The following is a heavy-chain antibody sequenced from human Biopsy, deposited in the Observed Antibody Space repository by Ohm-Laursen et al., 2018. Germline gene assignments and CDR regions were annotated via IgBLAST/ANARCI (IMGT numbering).Heavy chain of an antibody. V-gene: IGHV3-9*01. D-gene: IGHD6-25*01. Sequence: SLRLSCSASGFIFSDYGMHWVRQAPGKGLEWVSGISGSSNNIIYADPVRGRFTISRDNAKSSLYLEMNSLRSEDTAFYYCTKRRTAVRPFDSWGHGTLVTVSS. CDR1: GFIFSDYG. J-gene: IGHJ4*01. CDR3: TKRRTAVRPFDS. CDR2: ISGSSNNI.